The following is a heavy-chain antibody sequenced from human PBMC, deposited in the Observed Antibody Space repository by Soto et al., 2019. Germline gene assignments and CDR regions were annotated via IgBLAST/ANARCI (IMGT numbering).Heavy chain of an antibody. D-gene: IGHD1-1*01. V-gene: IGHV3-33*06. J-gene: IGHJ4*02. CDR3: AKGPAQTLNDDVGPLDY. Sequence: QVQLVESGGGVVQPGRSLRLSCAASGFTFSTYAMQWVRQAPGKGLEWVSLIWNDGTKKYYADYVKGRFTISRDDAKNTIYLEMISLRVEDTAVYYCAKGPAQTLNDDVGPLDYWGQGTLVTVSS. CDR1: GFTFSTYA. CDR2: IWNDGTKK.